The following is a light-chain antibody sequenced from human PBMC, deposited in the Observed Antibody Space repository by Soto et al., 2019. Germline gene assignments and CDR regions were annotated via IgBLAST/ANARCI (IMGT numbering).Light chain of an antibody. CDR1: SSDVGSYNL. Sequence: QSVLTQAAAVSGSPGQSITISCTGTSSDVGSYNLISWYQHHPGKAPKFMIYEGTKRPSGVSSRFSGSKSGNTASLTISGPQAEDEAYYYCCSYAGGSTYVFGTGTKVTVL. CDR3: CSYAGGSTYV. CDR2: EGT. V-gene: IGLV2-23*01. J-gene: IGLJ1*01.